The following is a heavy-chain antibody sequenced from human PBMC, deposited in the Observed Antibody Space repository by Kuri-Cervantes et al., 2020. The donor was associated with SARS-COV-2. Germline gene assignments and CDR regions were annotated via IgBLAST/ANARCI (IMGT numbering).Heavy chain of an antibody. Sequence: GGSLRLSCAASGFTVSSNYMSWVRQAPGKGLEWVSAISGSGGSTYYADSVKGRFTISRDNSKNTLYLQMNSLRAEDTAVYYCARDIAVAEVGVAYWGQGTLVTVSS. CDR3: ARDIAVAEVGVAY. V-gene: IGHV3-23*01. J-gene: IGHJ4*02. CDR1: GFTVSSNY. CDR2: ISGSGGST. D-gene: IGHD6-19*01.